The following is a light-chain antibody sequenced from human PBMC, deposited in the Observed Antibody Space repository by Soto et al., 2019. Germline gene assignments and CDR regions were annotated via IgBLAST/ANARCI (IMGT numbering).Light chain of an antibody. V-gene: IGLV2-11*01. CDR2: DVN. J-gene: IGLJ1*01. CDR1: SSDVGGYNY. CDR3: CSYAGSYTSNYV. Sequence: QSALTQPRSVSGSPGQSVTISCTGTSSDVGGYNYVSWYQQHPGKAPKLMIYDVNKRPSGVPDRFSGSKSGNTASLTISGLQAEDEADYYCCSYAGSYTSNYVFGTGTKVTVL.